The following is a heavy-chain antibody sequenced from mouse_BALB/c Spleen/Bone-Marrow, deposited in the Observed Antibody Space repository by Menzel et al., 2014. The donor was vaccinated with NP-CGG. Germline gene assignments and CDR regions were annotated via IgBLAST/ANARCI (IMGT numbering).Heavy chain of an antibody. V-gene: IGHV1-14*01. J-gene: IGHJ2*01. CDR1: GYTFTSYL. D-gene: IGHD4-1*01. CDR3: ARWGGTPYFDY. Sequence: QLKESGPELVKPGASVKMSCKASGYTFTSYLIHRVKQKPGQGLEWIGYITPYNDDTKYNEKFKGKATLTSDKSSSTAYMELSSLTSEDSAVYYCARWGGTPYFDYWGQGTTLTVSS. CDR2: ITPYNDDT.